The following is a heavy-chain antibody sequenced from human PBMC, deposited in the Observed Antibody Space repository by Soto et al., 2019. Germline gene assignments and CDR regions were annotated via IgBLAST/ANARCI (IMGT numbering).Heavy chain of an antibody. J-gene: IGHJ6*02. CDR2: IWYDGSNK. CDR3: ARDGDYYDSSGRSPKYYYYGMDV. Sequence: RRLSCAASGFTFSSYGMHWVRQAPGKGLEWVAVIWYDGSNKYYADSVKGRFTISRDNSKNTLYLQMNSLRAEDTAVYYCARDGDYYDSSGRSPKYYYYGMDVWGQGTTVTVSS. CDR1: GFTFSSYG. V-gene: IGHV3-33*01. D-gene: IGHD3-22*01.